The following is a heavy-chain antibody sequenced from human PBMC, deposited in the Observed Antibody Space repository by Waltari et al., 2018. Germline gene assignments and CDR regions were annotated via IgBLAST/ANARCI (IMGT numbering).Heavy chain of an antibody. D-gene: IGHD5-12*01. CDR3: ARVSITYAFDI. V-gene: IGHV4-61*02. Sequence: QVQLQESGPGLVKPSETLSLTCSVSGGSISSGSYYWTWIRQPAGKGLEWIGRIYTSGSTNYNPSLRSRLTISVDTSKNQFSLKLSSVTAADTAVYYCARVSITYAFDIWGQGTMVTVSS. CDR1: GGSISSGSYY. CDR2: IYTSGST. J-gene: IGHJ3*02.